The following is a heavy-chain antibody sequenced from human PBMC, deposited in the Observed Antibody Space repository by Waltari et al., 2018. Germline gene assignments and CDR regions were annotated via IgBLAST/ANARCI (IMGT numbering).Heavy chain of an antibody. CDR2: IIPIFGTA. J-gene: IGHJ5*02. CDR1: GGTFSSYA. V-gene: IGHV1-69*05. CDR3: ARDRVYYDSSGYQRLWFDP. Sequence: QVQLVQSGAEVKKPGSSVKVSCKASGGTFSSYAISWVRPAPGQGLEWMGGIIPIFGTANYAQKFQGRVTITTDESTSTAYMELSSLRSEDTAVYYCARDRVYYDSSGYQRLWFDPWGQGTLVTVSS. D-gene: IGHD3-22*01.